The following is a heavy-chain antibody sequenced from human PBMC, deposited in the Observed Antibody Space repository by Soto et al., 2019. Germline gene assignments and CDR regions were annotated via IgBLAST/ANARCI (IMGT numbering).Heavy chain of an antibody. Sequence: ASVKVSCKVSGYSLTELSMHWVRQAPGKGLEWMGGFDPEDGETIYAQKFQGRVTMTEDTSTDTAYMELSSVRSEDTAVYYCATGGGIAATYYFDYWGQGTLVTVSS. J-gene: IGHJ4*02. CDR1: GYSLTELS. D-gene: IGHD6-13*01. CDR3: ATGGGIAATYYFDY. V-gene: IGHV1-24*01. CDR2: FDPEDGET.